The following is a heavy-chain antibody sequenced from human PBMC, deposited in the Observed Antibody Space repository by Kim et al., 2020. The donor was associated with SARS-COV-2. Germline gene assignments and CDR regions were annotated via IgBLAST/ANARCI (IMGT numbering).Heavy chain of an antibody. V-gene: IGHV3-23*01. CDR2: ISGSGGST. Sequence: GGSLRLSCAASGFTFSSHAMSWVRQAPGKGLEWVSAISGSGGSTYYADSVKGRFTISRDNSKNTLYLKMNSLRAEDTAVYSCAKGQNWVTSDQWGQGTLVTVSS. CDR3: AKGQNWVTSDQ. J-gene: IGHJ5*02. CDR1: GFTFSSHA. D-gene: IGHD4-17*01.